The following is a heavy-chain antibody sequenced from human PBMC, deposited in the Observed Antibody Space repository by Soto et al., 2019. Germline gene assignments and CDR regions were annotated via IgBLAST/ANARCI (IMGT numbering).Heavy chain of an antibody. V-gene: IGHV1-69*06. D-gene: IGHD4-4*01. CDR1: GGTFDRHT. CDR3: ARGGLQAQGVQYNHYAMDV. CDR2: IIPIFSTP. J-gene: IGHJ6*02. Sequence: SVKVSCKASGGTFDRHTINWVRQAPGQGLEWMGGIIPIFSTPKYAQKFQGRVMLTADKSTSTAYMELSSLRYEDTAVYYCARGGLQAQGVQYNHYAMDVWGQGTTVTISS.